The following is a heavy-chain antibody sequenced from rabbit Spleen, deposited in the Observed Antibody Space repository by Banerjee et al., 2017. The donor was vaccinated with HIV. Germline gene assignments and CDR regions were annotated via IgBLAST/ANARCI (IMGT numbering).Heavy chain of an antibody. CDR1: GFDFSSYG. J-gene: IGHJ4*01. D-gene: IGHD1-1*01. V-gene: IGHV1S47*01. Sequence: QEQLVESGGGLVQPGGSLKLSCKASGFDFSSYGVSWVRQAPGKGLEWIGYIDLVFGNTYYSNWVNGRFTISSHNAQNTLYLQLNSPTAADTATYFCVRGASSSGYYNLWGQGTLVTVS. CDR3: VRGASSSGYYNL. CDR2: IDLVFGNT.